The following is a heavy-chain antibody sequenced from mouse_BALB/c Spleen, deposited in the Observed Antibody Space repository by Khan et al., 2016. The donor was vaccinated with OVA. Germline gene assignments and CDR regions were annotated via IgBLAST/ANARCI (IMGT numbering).Heavy chain of an antibody. CDR3: AREWAAWFTY. CDR2: IYPGSDNT. Sequence: QVQLKQSGAQLARPGASVRLSCKASGYTFTDYYINWMRQRTGEGLEWIGEIYPGSDNTYYNEKFKDRATLTADKSSSTAYMHLSSLTSEDSAVYFCAREWAAWFTYWGQGTLVTVSA. J-gene: IGHJ3*01. CDR1: GYTFTDYY. V-gene: IGHV1-77*01.